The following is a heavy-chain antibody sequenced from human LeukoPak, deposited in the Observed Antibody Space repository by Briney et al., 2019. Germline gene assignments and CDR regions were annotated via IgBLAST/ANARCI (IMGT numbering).Heavy chain of an antibody. J-gene: IGHJ4*02. Sequence: SETLSLTCTVSGGSISSGGYYWSWIRQHPGKGLEWIGYIYYSGSTYYNPSLKSRVTISVDTSKNQFSLKLSSVTAADTAVYYCARVGCSSTSCYKPESLDYWGQGTLVTVSS. CDR3: ARVGCSSTSCYKPESLDY. D-gene: IGHD2-2*02. CDR2: IYYSGST. V-gene: IGHV4-31*03. CDR1: GGSISSGGYY.